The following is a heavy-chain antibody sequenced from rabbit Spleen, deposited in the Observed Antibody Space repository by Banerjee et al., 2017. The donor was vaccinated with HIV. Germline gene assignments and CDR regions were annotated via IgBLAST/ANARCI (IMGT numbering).Heavy chain of an antibody. CDR3: AREGAGSVISFDL. D-gene: IGHD4-2*01. CDR1: GFSFSSSYW. CDR2: IYGGSSGTT. J-gene: IGHJ4*01. V-gene: IGHV1S45*01. Sequence: QEQLEESGGGLVKPGGTLTLTCTASGFSFSSSYWICWVRQAPGKGLEWIACIYGGSSGTTYYASWAKGRFTISKTSSTTVTLQMTSPTAADTATYFCAREGAGSVISFDLWGPGTLVTVS.